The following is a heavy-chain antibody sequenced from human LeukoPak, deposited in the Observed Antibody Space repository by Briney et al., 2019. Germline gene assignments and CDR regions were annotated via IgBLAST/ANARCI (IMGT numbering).Heavy chain of an antibody. CDR1: GYSFSSHD. CDR3: ARDTLGYYYDSRAFDI. D-gene: IGHD3-22*01. CDR2: IIPIFGTA. J-gene: IGHJ3*02. V-gene: IGHV1-69*05. Sequence: SVKVSCKTSGYSFSSHDISWVRQAPGQGLEWMGRIIPIFGTANYAQKFQGRLTITTDESTSTAYMELSSLRSEDTAVYYCARDTLGYYYDSRAFDIWGQGTMVTVSS.